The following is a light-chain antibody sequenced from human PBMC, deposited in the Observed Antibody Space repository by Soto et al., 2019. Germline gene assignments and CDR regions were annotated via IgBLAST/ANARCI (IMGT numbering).Light chain of an antibody. Sequence: EIVLTQSPGTLSLSPGERATLSCRASQSVSSSYLAWYQQKPGQAPRLLIYGASNRATGIPDRFSGSGSGTHFTLTISSLETEDLAVYYCQQYGSSPPWTFGQGTKVEIK. CDR2: GAS. J-gene: IGKJ1*01. CDR3: QQYGSSPPWT. CDR1: QSVSSSY. V-gene: IGKV3-20*01.